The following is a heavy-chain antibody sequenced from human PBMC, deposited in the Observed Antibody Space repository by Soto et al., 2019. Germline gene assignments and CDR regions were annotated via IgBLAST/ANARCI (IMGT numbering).Heavy chain of an antibody. CDR3: ARGRRRYYDSSGYYFPRPDY. CDR2: IIPIFGTA. Sequence: SVKVSCKASGGTFSSYAISWVRQAPGQGLEWMGGIIPIFGTANYAQKFQGRVTITADESTSTAYMELSSLRSEDTAVYYCARGRRRYYDSSGYYFPRPDYWG. J-gene: IGHJ4*01. CDR1: GGTFSSYA. D-gene: IGHD3-22*01. V-gene: IGHV1-69*13.